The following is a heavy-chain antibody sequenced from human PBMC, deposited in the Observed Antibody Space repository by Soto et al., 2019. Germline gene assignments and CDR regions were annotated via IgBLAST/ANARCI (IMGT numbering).Heavy chain of an antibody. CDR1: GFTFTSSA. V-gene: IGHV1-58*01. CDR3: AAVASDYYDSSGYPDGFDI. Sequence: GASVKVSCKASGFTFTSSAVQWVRQARGQRLEWIGWSVVGSGNTNYAQKFQERVTITRDMSTSTAYMELSSLRSEDTAVYYCAAVASDYYDSSGYPDGFDIWGQGTMVTVS. CDR2: SVVGSGNT. D-gene: IGHD3-22*01. J-gene: IGHJ3*02.